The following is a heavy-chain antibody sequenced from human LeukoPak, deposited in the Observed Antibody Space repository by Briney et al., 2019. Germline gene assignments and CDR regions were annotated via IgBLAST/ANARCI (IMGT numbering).Heavy chain of an antibody. CDR3: ARDRSTPPTDDSSGYPIHYLDY. CDR1: GYTFTSYY. J-gene: IGHJ4*02. Sequence: ASVKVSCKASGYTFTSYYMHWVRQAPGQGLEWMGITNPSGGSTSYAQKFQGRVTMTRDTSTSTVYMELSSLRSEDTAVYYCARDRSTPPTDDSSGYPIHYLDYWGQGTLVTVSS. D-gene: IGHD3-22*01. CDR2: TNPSGGST. V-gene: IGHV1-46*01.